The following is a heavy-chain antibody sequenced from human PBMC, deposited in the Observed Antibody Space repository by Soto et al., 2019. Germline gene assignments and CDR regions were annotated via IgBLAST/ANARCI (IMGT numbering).Heavy chain of an antibody. CDR2: IYWDDDK. CDR1: GFSLSTSGVG. J-gene: IGHJ4*02. Sequence: SGPTLVNPTQTLTLTCTFSGFSLSTSGVGVGWIRQPPGKALEWLALIYWDDDKRYSPSLKSRLTITKDTSKNQVVLTMTNMEPGDTATYYCAHSKAAATGHWGQGTLVTVSS. D-gene: IGHD6-13*01. V-gene: IGHV2-5*02. CDR3: AHSKAAATGH.